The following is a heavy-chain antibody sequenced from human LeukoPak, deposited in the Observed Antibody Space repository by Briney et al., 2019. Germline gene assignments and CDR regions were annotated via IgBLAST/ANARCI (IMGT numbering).Heavy chain of an antibody. J-gene: IGHJ3*02. CDR1: GGTFSSYA. V-gene: IGHV1-69*04. Sequence: SVKVSCKASGGTFSSYAISWVRQAPGQGLEWMGRIIPIFGIANYAQKFQGRVPITADKSTSTAYMELSSLRSEDTAVYYCAGVGIDAFDIWGQGTMVTVSS. CDR2: IIPIFGIA. CDR3: AGVGIDAFDI.